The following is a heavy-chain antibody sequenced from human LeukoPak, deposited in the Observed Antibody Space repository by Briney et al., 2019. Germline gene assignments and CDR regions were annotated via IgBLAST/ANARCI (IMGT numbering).Heavy chain of an antibody. Sequence: SETLSLTCTVSGGSISSSSYYWGWIRQPPGKGLEWIGSIYYSGSTYYNPSLKSRVTISVDTSKNQFSLKLSSVTAADTAVYYCARLVRITGTRDAFDIWGQGTMVTVSS. V-gene: IGHV4-39*01. J-gene: IGHJ3*02. CDR1: GGSISSSSYY. CDR3: ARLVRITGTRDAFDI. D-gene: IGHD1-20*01. CDR2: IYYSGST.